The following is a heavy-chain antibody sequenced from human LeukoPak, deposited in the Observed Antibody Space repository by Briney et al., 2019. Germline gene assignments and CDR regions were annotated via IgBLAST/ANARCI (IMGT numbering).Heavy chain of an antibody. Sequence: PSETLSLTCAVSGGSISSSNWWSWVRQAPGKGLEWVSAITGSGGSTYYADSVKGRFTISRDNSKNTLYLQMNSLRADDTAVYYCAKDVPIYASGSPASGYWGQGTLVTVSS. CDR2: ITGSGGST. V-gene: IGHV3-23*01. D-gene: IGHD3-10*01. CDR1: GGSISSSN. J-gene: IGHJ4*02. CDR3: AKDVPIYASGSPASGY.